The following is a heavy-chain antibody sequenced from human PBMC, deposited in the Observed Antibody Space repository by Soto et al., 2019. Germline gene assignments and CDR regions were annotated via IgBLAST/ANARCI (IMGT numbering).Heavy chain of an antibody. CDR2: IHSGGST. J-gene: IGHJ3*02. Sequence: EVQLVESGGGLVQPGGSLRLFCAASGFTVSDNYMSWVRQAPGKGLEWVSVIHSGGSTYYADSVKGRFTISRDNSKNTLYLQMNSLRAEDSAVYYCSKDLTGGDNDIGANAFDIWGQGTLVTVSS. D-gene: IGHD2-8*02. CDR3: SKDLTGGDNDIGANAFDI. CDR1: GFTVSDNY. V-gene: IGHV3-66*01.